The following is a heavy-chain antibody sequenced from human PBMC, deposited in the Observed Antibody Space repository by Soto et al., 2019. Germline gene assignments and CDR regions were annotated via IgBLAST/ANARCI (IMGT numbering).Heavy chain of an antibody. CDR1: GGSVSSGDYY. V-gene: IGHV4-61*08. Sequence: PSETLSLTCSVFGGSVSSGDYYWTWIRQPPGKGLEWIRHVYSYGSANYNPSLNSRVSISLDTADNQFSLNLRSVTAADTAVYYCATVPVDTYMIYWSDPWGQGTLVTVSS. J-gene: IGHJ5*02. D-gene: IGHD3-16*01. CDR2: VYSYGSA. CDR3: ATVPVDTYMIYWSDP.